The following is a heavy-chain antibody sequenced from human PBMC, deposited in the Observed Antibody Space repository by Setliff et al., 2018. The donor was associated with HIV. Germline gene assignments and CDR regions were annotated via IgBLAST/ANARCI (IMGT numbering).Heavy chain of an antibody. D-gene: IGHD3-10*01. V-gene: IGHV4-34*01. CDR2: ITHSGST. J-gene: IGHJ4*02. Sequence: SETLSLTCGVYGGSFRGHYWSWIRQPPGKGLEWIGEITHSGSTNYNPSLKSRVTVSVDSSKNQFSLRLTSVTAADTAVYFCARSSAAGGGWFGELWITYYFDSWGQGTLVTVSS. CDR1: GGSFRGHY. CDR3: ARSSAAGGGWFGELWITYYFDS.